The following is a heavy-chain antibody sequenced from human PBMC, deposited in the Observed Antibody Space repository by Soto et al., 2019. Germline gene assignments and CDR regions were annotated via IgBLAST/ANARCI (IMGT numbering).Heavy chain of an antibody. V-gene: IGHV1-46*01. CDR3: ARVGDYDSSGYLAYYYYGMDV. J-gene: IGHJ6*02. CDR1: TFTSYY. CDR2: INPSGGST. Sequence: TFTSYYMHWVRQAPGQGLEWMGIINPSGGSTSYAQKFQGRVTMTRDTSTSTVYMELSSLRSEDTAVYYCARVGDYDSSGYLAYYYYGMDVWGQGTTVTVSS. D-gene: IGHD3-22*01.